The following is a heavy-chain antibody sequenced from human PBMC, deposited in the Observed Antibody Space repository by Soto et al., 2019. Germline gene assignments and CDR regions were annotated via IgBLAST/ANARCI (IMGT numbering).Heavy chain of an antibody. CDR1: GGSISSYY. J-gene: IGHJ4*02. V-gene: IGHV4-59*08. CDR3: ARHVGVYSSSSMGFDY. CDR2: IYYSGST. Sequence: SETLSLTCTVSGGSISSYYWSWIRQPPGKGLEWIGYIYYSGSTNYNPSLKSRVTISVDTSKNQFSLKLSSVTAADTAVYYCARHVGVYSSSSMGFDYWGQGTLVTVSS. D-gene: IGHD6-6*01.